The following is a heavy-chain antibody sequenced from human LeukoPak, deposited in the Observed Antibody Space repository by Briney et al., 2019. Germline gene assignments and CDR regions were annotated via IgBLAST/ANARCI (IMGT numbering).Heavy chain of an antibody. CDR2: IYHSGST. V-gene: IGHV4-38-2*02. CDR3: ARIPLYCSGGSCVDY. J-gene: IGHJ4*02. CDR1: GYSISSGYY. D-gene: IGHD2-15*01. Sequence: SETLSLTCTVSGYSISSGYYWGWIRQPPGKGLEWIGSIYHSGSTYYNPSLKSRVTISVDTSKNQFSLKLSSVTAADTAVYYCARIPLYCSGGSCVDYWGQGTLVTVFS.